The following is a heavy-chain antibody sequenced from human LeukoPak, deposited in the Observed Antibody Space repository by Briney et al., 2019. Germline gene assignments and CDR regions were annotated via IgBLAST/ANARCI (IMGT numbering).Heavy chain of an antibody. D-gene: IGHD7-27*01. CDR1: GFTFSTSG. CDR2: IRYDGSNN. CDR3: AEVGTSGLDC. Sequence: GGSLRLSCAASGFTFSTSGVHWVRQAPGKGLEWVAFIRYDGSNNYYADSVKGRFTISRDNSKNTLYLQMNSLRAEDTAVYYCAEVGTSGLDCWGQGTLVTVSS. J-gene: IGHJ4*02. V-gene: IGHV3-30*02.